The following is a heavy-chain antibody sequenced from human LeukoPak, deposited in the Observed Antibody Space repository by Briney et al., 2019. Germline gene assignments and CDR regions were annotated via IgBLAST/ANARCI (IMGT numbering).Heavy chain of an antibody. Sequence: PGGSLRLSCAASGFTFSSYAMSWVRQAPGKGLEWVSAISGSGGSTYYADSVKGRFTISRDNSKNTLYLQMNSLRAEDTAVYYCAKVQGASMTTVTAYYYYYGMDVWGQGATVTVSS. CDR2: ISGSGGST. D-gene: IGHD4-17*01. CDR1: GFTFSSYA. V-gene: IGHV3-23*01. J-gene: IGHJ6*02. CDR3: AKVQGASMTTVTAYYYYYGMDV.